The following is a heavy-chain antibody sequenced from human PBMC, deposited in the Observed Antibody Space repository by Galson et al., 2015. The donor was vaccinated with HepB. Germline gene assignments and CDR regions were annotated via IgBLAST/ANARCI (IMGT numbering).Heavy chain of an antibody. V-gene: IGHV1-24*01. CDR2: FDPEGGET. J-gene: IGHJ5*02. D-gene: IGHD5-18*01. CDR1: GYTLTELS. Sequence: SCKVSGYTLTELSMHWVRQAPGKGLEWMGGFDPEGGETIYAQKFQGRVTMTEDTSTDTAYMELSSLRSEDTAVYYCATAPRDTAMVIEVRWFDPWGQGTLVTVSS. CDR3: ATAPRDTAMVIEVRWFDP.